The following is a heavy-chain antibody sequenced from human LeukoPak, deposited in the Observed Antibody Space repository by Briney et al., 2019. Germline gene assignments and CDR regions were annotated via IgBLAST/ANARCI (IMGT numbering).Heavy chain of an antibody. D-gene: IGHD4-11*01. CDR2: ISWSSGGM. J-gene: IGHJ3*01. CDR1: GFTFDDYA. CDR3: AKDVTYSNSHTFAV. V-gene: IGHV3-9*01. Sequence: GRSLRLSCAASGFTFDDYAMHWVRQAPGKGLEWVSGISWSSGGMGYADSVEGRFTISGDNAKNSLYLLMNTLRAEDTALYYCAKDVTYSNSHTFAVWGQGTMVTVSS.